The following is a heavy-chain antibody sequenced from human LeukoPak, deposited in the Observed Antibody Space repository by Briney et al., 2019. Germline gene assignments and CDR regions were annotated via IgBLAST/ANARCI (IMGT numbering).Heavy chain of an antibody. Sequence: GGSLRLSCAASGFTFSSYSMNWVRQAPGKGLEWVSSISSSSSYIYYADSVKGRFTISRDNAKNSLYLQMNSLRAEDTAVYYCARLGTMVRRAMGIDYWGQGTLVTVSS. CDR2: ISSSSSYI. CDR3: ARLGTMVRRAMGIDY. V-gene: IGHV3-21*04. J-gene: IGHJ4*02. D-gene: IGHD3-10*01. CDR1: GFTFSSYS.